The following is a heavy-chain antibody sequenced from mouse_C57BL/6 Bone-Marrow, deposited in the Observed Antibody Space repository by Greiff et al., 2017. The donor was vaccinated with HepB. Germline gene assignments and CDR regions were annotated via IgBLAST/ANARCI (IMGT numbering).Heavy chain of an antibody. CDR2: IHPSDSDT. CDR1: GYTFTSYW. Sequence: QVQLQQPGAELVKPGASVKVSCKASGYTFTSYWMHWVKQRPGQGLEWIGRIHPSDSDTNYNQKFKGKATLTVDKSSSTAYMQLSSLTSEDSAVYYCARDFRYWYIHGCCTGTTVTVSS. J-gene: IGHJ1*03. CDR3: ARDFRYWYIHG. V-gene: IGHV1-74*01.